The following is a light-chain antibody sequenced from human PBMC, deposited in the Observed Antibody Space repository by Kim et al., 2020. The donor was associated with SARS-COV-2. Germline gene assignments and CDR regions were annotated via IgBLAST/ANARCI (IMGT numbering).Light chain of an antibody. V-gene: IGKV1-27*01. CDR1: QSIANY. CDR3: QKYDGAPQT. J-gene: IGKJ1*01. CDR2: AAS. Sequence: AAVGDRVTITCRASQSIANYLAWYQQRAGKVPNLLIDAASVLQAGVPTRCSGSGFGTVFTLTISSLQPEDVATYYCQKYDGAPQTFGQGTKVDIK.